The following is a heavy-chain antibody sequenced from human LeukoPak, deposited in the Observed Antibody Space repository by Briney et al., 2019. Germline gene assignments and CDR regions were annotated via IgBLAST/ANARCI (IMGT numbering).Heavy chain of an antibody. J-gene: IGHJ6*02. D-gene: IGHD3-3*01. CDR3: ARDYLPYYDFWSGYSSQYYGMDV. V-gene: IGHV3-21*01. CDR2: ISSSSSYI. CDR1: GFTFSSYS. Sequence: GGSLRLSCAASGFTFSSYSMNWVRQAPGKGLEWVSSISSSSSYIYYADSVKGRFTISRDNAKNPLYLQMNSLRAEDTAVYYCARDYLPYYDFWSGYSSQYYGMDVWGQGTTVTVSS.